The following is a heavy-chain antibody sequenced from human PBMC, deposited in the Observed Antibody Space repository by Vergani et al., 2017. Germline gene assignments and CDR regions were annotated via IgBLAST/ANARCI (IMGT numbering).Heavy chain of an antibody. J-gene: IGHJ5*02. CDR1: GGTFSSYA. CDR3: ARAAFTWIYNWFDP. V-gene: IGHV1-69*13. Sequence: QVQLVQSGAEVKKPGSSVKVSCKASGGTFSSYALSWVRQAPGQGLEWMGRIIPIFGTTNYAQKFQGRVTITADESTSTAYMELSRLRSDDTAVYYCARAAFTWIYNWFDPWGQGTLVTVSS. D-gene: IGHD5-12*01. CDR2: IIPIFGTT.